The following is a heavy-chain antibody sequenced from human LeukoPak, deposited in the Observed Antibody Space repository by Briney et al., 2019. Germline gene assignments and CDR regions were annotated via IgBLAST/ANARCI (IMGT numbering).Heavy chain of an antibody. CDR2: IYYSGST. J-gene: IGHJ3*02. Sequence: SETLSLTCTVSGGSISSGDYYWSWIRQPPGKGLEWIGYIYYSGSTNYNPSLKSRVTISVDTSKNQFSLKLSSVTAADTAVYYCARPSHRGRDDAFDIWGQGTMVTVSS. CDR1: GGSISSGDYY. CDR3: ARPSHRGRDDAFDI. V-gene: IGHV4-30-4*01.